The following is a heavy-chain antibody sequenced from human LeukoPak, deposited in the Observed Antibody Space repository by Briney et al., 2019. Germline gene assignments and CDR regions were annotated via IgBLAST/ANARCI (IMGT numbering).Heavy chain of an antibody. D-gene: IGHD6-13*01. CDR2: INSDGSST. J-gene: IGHJ6*02. V-gene: IGHV3-74*01. CDR3: ARGVLGAAVHFYYYYYGMDV. Sequence: GGSLRLSCAASGFTFSSYWMHWVRQAPGKGLVWVSRINSDGSSTSYADSVKGRFTISRDNAKNTLYLQMNSLRAEDMAVYYCARGVLGAAVHFYYYYYGMDVWGQGTTVTVSS. CDR1: GFTFSSYW.